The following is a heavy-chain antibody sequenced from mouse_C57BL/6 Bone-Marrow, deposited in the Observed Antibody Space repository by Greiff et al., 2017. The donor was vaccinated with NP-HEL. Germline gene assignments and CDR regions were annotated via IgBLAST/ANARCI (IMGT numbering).Heavy chain of an antibody. V-gene: IGHV1-52*01. D-gene: IGHD3-2*02. CDR2: IDPSDSET. Sequence: QVQLQQPGAELVRPGSSVKLSCKASGYTFTSYWMHWVKQRPIQGLEWIGNIDPSDSETHYNQKFKDKATLTVDKSSSTAYMQLSSLTSEDSAVYYSARDPEGYYGYFDVWGTGTTVTVSS. CDR3: ARDPEGYYGYFDV. J-gene: IGHJ1*03. CDR1: GYTFTSYW.